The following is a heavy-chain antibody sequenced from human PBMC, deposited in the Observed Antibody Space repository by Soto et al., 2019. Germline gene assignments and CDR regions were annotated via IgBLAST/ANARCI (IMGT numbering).Heavy chain of an antibody. J-gene: IGHJ4*02. D-gene: IGHD6-19*01. Sequence: QVQLVQSGAEVKKPGASVKVSCKASGYTFTSYDINWVRQATGQGLEWMGWMNPNSGNTGYAQKFQGRVTMTRNTTISLAYRELSSLRSEDAGVYYWARESQWLIDYWGQGTLVTVSS. V-gene: IGHV1-8*01. CDR3: ARESQWLIDY. CDR1: GYTFTSYD. CDR2: MNPNSGNT.